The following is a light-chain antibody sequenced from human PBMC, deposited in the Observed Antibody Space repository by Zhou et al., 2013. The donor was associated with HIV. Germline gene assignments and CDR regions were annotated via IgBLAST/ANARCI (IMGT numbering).Light chain of an antibody. J-gene: IGKJ1*01. CDR3: QQYYSTPQT. V-gene: IGKV3-15*01. CDR1: QSIGNN. CDR2: GAS. Sequence: EIMMTQSPATLSVSPGERATLSCRASQSIGNNLAWYQQKPGQAPRLLIYGASTRATGIPTKFSGSGAWTEFTLTISSMQSEDFATYYCQQYYSTPQTFGQGTKVEIK.